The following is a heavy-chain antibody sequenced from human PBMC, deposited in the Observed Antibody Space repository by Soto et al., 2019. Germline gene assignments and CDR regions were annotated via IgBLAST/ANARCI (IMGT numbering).Heavy chain of an antibody. Sequence: WASVKVSCKASGYTFTGYYMHWVRQAPGQGLEWMGWINPNSGGTNYAQKFQGWVTMTRDTSIGTAYMELSRLRSDDTAVYYCARVAPYGSGIFDAFDIWGQGTMVTVSS. CDR2: INPNSGGT. CDR3: ARVAPYGSGIFDAFDI. J-gene: IGHJ3*02. V-gene: IGHV1-2*04. D-gene: IGHD3-10*01. CDR1: GYTFTGYY.